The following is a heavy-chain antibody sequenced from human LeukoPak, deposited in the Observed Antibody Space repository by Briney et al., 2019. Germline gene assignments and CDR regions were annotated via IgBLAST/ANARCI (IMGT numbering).Heavy chain of an antibody. V-gene: IGHV4-59*01. Sequence: KPSETLSLTCTVSGGSISSDHWSWIRQPPGKGLEWIGYIYYSGSTNYNPSLKSRVTISVDTSKNQFSLKLSSVTAADTAVYYCARMGSGTSFDYWGQGTLVTVSS. CDR1: GGSISSDH. D-gene: IGHD2-2*01. CDR3: ARMGSGTSFDY. CDR2: IYYSGST. J-gene: IGHJ4*02.